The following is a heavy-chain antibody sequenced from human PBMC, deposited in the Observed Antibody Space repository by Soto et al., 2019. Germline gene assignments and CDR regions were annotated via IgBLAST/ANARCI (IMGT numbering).Heavy chain of an antibody. J-gene: IGHJ4*02. D-gene: IGHD3-22*01. CDR3: AKSSGYYYILGNDF. CDR1: GFTFRNYG. Sequence: GGSLRLSCAASGFTFRNYGMHWVRQAPGKGLEWVAVISYDGSNKYYADSVKGRFTISRDNSKNTLFLQMNSLRAEDTAVYYCAKSSGYYYILGNDFWGQGTLVTVSS. CDR2: ISYDGSNK. V-gene: IGHV3-30*18.